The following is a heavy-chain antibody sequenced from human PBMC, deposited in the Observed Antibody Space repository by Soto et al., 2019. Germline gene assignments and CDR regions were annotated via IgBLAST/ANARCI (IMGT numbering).Heavy chain of an antibody. D-gene: IGHD4-17*01. CDR1: GGTFSSCT. CDR3: ARDRSATVTTLAYYYYYTDA. CDR2: IIPILGIA. V-gene: IGHV1-69*04. Sequence: SVKVSCKASGGTFSSCTISWVRQAPGQGLEWMGRIIPILGIANYAQKFQGRVTMTRDTSTSTVYMELSSLRSEDTAVYYCARDRSATVTTLAYYYYYTDAWGKGTTVTVSS. J-gene: IGHJ6*03.